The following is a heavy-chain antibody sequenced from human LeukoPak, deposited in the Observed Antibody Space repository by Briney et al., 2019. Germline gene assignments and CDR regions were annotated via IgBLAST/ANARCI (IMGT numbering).Heavy chain of an antibody. V-gene: IGHV1-18*01. CDR1: GYTFTSYG. CDR3: ARDLHRVVVRGVPHYYYYMDV. Sequence: ASVKVSCKASGYTFTSYGISWVRQAPGQGLEWMVWISTYNGNTNYAQKLQGRVTMTTDTSTSTAYMELRSLRSDDTAVYYCARDLHRVVVRGVPHYYYYMDVWGKGTTVTISS. D-gene: IGHD3-10*01. J-gene: IGHJ6*03. CDR2: ISTYNGNT.